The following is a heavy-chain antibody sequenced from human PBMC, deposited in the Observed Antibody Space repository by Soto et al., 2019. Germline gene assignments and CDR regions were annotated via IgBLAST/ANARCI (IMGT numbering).Heavy chain of an antibody. V-gene: IGHV3-23*01. CDR1: GFTFSSYA. Sequence: PGGSLRRSCAASGFTFSSYAMSWVRQAPGKGLEWVSAISGSGGSTYYADSVKGRFTISRDNSKNTLYLQMNSLRAEDTAVYYCAKDYYDILTGFLPHPIDAFDIWGQGTMVTVSS. J-gene: IGHJ3*02. CDR3: AKDYYDILTGFLPHPIDAFDI. CDR2: ISGSGGST. D-gene: IGHD3-9*01.